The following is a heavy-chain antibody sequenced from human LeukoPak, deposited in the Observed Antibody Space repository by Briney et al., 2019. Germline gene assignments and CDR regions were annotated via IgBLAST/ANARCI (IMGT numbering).Heavy chain of an antibody. V-gene: IGHV1-69*13. J-gene: IGHJ4*02. CDR1: GYTFSSYA. CDR2: IIPIFGTA. D-gene: IGHD3-22*01. CDR3: ARDGYYDSSGYYGDNYFDY. Sequence: GASVKVSCKASGYTFSSYAISWVRQAPGQGLEWMGGIIPIFGTANYAQKFQGRVTITADESTSTAYMELSSLRSEDTAVYYCARDGYYDSSGYYGDNYFDYWGQGTLVTVSS.